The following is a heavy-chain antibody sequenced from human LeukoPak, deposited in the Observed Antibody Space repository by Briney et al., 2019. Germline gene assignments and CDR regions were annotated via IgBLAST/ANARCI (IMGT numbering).Heavy chain of an antibody. CDR2: IYRSGTT. CDR1: GFTFSAYGM. D-gene: IGHD3-10*01. CDR3: AKDLGNLHYYGSGSPGAYAFDI. Sequence: PGGSLRLSCAASGFTFSAYGMSWVRQPPGKGLEWIGEIYRSGTTNYKPSLKSRVTISLDKSRNHFSLKLSSVTAADTAVYYCAKDLGNLHYYGSGSPGAYAFDIWGQGTMVTVSS. V-gene: IGHV4-4*02. J-gene: IGHJ3*02.